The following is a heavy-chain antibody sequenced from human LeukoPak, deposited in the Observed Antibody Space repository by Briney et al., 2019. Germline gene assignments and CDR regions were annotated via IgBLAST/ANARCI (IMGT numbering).Heavy chain of an antibody. CDR2: IYPGDSDT. CDR1: GYTFANYW. CDR3: ARHIAEADKCDY. V-gene: IGHV5-51*01. Sequence: GESLKISCKASGYTFANYWIGWVRQMPGKGLDWVAIIYPGDSDTRYSPSFQGQVTISADKSISTAYLRWSSLKAADTSIYYCARHIAEADKCDYWGQGTLVTVSS. J-gene: IGHJ4*02. D-gene: IGHD6-19*01.